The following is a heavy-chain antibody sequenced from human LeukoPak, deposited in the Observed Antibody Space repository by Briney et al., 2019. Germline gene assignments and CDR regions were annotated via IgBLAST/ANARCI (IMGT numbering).Heavy chain of an antibody. CDR1: GFTFSSYC. J-gene: IGHJ4*02. Sequence: GGSLRLSCAASGFTFSSYCMTWVRQAPGKGLEWVSYISSSSGTIYYADSVKGRFTISRDNAKNSLYLQMNSLGAEDTAVYYCARDLGGSGTTDHWGQGTLVTVSS. CDR2: ISSSSGTI. D-gene: IGHD3-10*01. CDR3: ARDLGGSGTTDH. V-gene: IGHV3-48*01.